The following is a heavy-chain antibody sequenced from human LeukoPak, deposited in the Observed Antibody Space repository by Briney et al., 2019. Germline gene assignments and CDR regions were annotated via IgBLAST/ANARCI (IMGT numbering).Heavy chain of an antibody. D-gene: IGHD2-8*01. CDR1: GGAISSYY. Sequence: SETLSLTCTVSGGAISSYYWSWVRQPPGKGLEWIGYMFYSGSTNSNPPLKSRLTISVDTSKNQFSLKLTSVTAADTAVYYCARGGLMVHAHDAFDIWGQGTMVTVSS. CDR2: MFYSGST. J-gene: IGHJ3*02. V-gene: IGHV4-59*08. CDR3: ARGGLMVHAHDAFDI.